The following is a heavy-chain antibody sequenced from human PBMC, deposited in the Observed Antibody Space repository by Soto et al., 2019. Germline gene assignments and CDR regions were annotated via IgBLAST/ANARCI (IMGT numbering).Heavy chain of an antibody. CDR1: GSTFSSYA. J-gene: IGHJ5*02. V-gene: IGHV3-30-3*01. D-gene: IGHD2-2*01. CDR2: ISYDGSNK. CDR3: ARSLIVVVPAWFDP. Sequence: GGSLRLPCEASGSTFSSYAIHWVRQAPGKGLEWVAVISYDGSNKYYADSVKGRFTISRDNSNNTLYLQMNSLRAEDTAVYYCARSLIVVVPAWFDPWGQGTLVTVSS.